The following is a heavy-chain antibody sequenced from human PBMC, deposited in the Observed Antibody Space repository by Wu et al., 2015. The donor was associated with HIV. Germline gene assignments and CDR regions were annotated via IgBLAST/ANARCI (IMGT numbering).Heavy chain of an antibody. V-gene: IGHV1-69*13. J-gene: IGHJ6*03. CDR3: ARGRVGSYYYSHYYMDV. Sequence: QVQLVQSGAEVKKPGSSVKVSCKASGGTFSSYAISWVRQAPGQGLEWMGRIIPIFGTANYAQKFQGRVTITADESTSTAYMELSSLRSEDTAVYYCARGRVGSYYYSHYYMDVWGKGTTVTVSS. CDR2: IIPIFGTA. D-gene: IGHD1-26*01. CDR1: GGTFSSYA.